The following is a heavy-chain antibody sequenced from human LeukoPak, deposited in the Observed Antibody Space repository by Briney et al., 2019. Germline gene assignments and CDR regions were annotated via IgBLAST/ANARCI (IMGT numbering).Heavy chain of an antibody. CDR1: GFTVSDYS. D-gene: IGHD3-10*01. V-gene: IGHV3-23*01. CDR2: ISGSGSYT. Sequence: GGSLRLSCAASGFTVSDYSMSWVRQAPGKGLEWVSAISGSGSYTDYADSVKGRFTISRDNSKDTLYLQMDSLTADDTATYYCAKPFYYGSGSYYGNFLHWGQGTLVTVSS. J-gene: IGHJ4*02. CDR3: AKPFYYGSGSYYGNFLH.